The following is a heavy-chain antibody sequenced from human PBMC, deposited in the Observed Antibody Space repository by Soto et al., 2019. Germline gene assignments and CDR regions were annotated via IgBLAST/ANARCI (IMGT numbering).Heavy chain of an antibody. D-gene: IGHD2-15*01. CDR2: MNPNSGNT. V-gene: IGHV1-8*01. Sequence: ASVKVSCKASGYTFTSYDINWVRQATGQGLEWMGWMNPNSGNTGYAQKFQGRVTMTRNTSISTAYMELSSLRSEDTAVYYCARSPPGDIVVVVAATHPYYYYMDVWGKGTTVTVSS. CDR1: GYTFTSYD. CDR3: ARSPPGDIVVVVAATHPYYYYMDV. J-gene: IGHJ6*03.